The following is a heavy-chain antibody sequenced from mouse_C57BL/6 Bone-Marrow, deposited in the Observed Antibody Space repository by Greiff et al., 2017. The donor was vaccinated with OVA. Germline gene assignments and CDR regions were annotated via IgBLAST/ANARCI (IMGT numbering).Heavy chain of an antibody. J-gene: IGHJ3*01. V-gene: IGHV3-6*01. Sequence: EVQLVESGPGLVKPSQSLSLTCSVTGYSITSGYYWNWIRQFPGNKLEWMGYISYDGSNNYNPSLKNRISITRDTSKNQFFLKLNSVTTEDTATYYCARDTGNYVAYWGQGTLVTVSA. CDR2: ISYDGSN. D-gene: IGHD2-1*01. CDR3: ARDTGNYVAY. CDR1: GYSITSGYY.